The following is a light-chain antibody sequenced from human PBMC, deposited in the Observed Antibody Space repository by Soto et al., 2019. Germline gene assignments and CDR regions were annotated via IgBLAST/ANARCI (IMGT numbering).Light chain of an antibody. CDR2: DAS. J-gene: IGKJ4*01. CDR1: QSVSSY. Sequence: EIVLTQSPATLSLSPGGRATLSCRASQSVSSYLAWYQQKPGQAPRLLIYDASNRATGIPDRFSGSGSGTDFNLTINRLDPADFAVYYCQQYGSSITFGGGTKVDI. V-gene: IGKV3-11*01. CDR3: QQYGSSIT.